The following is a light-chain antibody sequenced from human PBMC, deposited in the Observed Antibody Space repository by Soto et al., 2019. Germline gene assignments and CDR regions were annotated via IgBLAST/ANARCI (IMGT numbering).Light chain of an antibody. Sequence: DVVMTQSPLSLPVTLGQPASISCRSSQSLVYSDGNTYLNWFQQRPDQSPRRLIYKVSNRDSGVPDRFSGSGSGTDFTLKISRVEAEDVGVYYCMQGTHWPLTVGQGTKLEIK. J-gene: IGKJ2*01. CDR3: MQGTHWPLT. CDR2: KVS. V-gene: IGKV2-30*01. CDR1: QSLVYSDGNTY.